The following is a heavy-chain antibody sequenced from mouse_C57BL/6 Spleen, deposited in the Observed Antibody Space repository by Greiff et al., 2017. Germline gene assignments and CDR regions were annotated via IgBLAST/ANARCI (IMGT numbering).Heavy chain of an antibody. CDR2: IDPEDGDT. CDR1: GFNIKDYY. V-gene: IGHV14-2*01. Sequence: VQLQQSGAELVKPGASVKLSCTASGFNIKDYYMHWVKQRTEQGLEWIGRIDPEDGDTKYAPKFKGKATITADTSSNTAYLQLSSLTSEDTAVYYCARSIYYGISPFGCRGKGTTLTVSS. J-gene: IGHJ2*01. CDR3: ARSIYYGISPFGC. D-gene: IGHD1-1*01.